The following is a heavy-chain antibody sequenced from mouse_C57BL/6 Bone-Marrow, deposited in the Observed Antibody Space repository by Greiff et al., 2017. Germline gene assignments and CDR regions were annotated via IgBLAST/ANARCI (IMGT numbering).Heavy chain of an antibody. J-gene: IGHJ1*03. CDR3: ARGYYGSSYGYVDV. V-gene: IGHV1-55*01. CDR1: GYTFTSYW. D-gene: IGHD1-1*01. CDR2: IYPGSGST. Sequence: QVQLQQPGAELVKPGASVKMSCKASGYTFTSYWITWVKQRPGQGLEWIGDIYPGSGSTNYNEKFKSKATLTVDTSSSTAYMQLSSLTSEDSAVYYCARGYYGSSYGYVDVWGTGTTGTVSS.